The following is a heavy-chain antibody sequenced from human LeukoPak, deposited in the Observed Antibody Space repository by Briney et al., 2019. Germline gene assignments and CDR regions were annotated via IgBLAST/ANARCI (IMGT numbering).Heavy chain of an antibody. CDR2: IYYSGST. CDR1: GGSISSSSYY. V-gene: IGHV4-39*07. J-gene: IGHJ5*02. D-gene: IGHD6-13*01. Sequence: TETLSLTCTVSGGSISSSSYYWGWIRQPPGKGLEWIGSIYYSGSTYYNLSLKSRVTISVDTSKNQFSLKLSSVTAADTAVYYCARGYTSSWYLVDPWGQGTLVTVSS. CDR3: ARGYTSSWYLVDP.